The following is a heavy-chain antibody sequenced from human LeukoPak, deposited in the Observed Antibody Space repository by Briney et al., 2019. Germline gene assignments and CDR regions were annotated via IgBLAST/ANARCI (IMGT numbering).Heavy chain of an antibody. CDR1: GFTFSSSA. CDR2: ISGSGDRT. J-gene: IGHJ4*02. Sequence: GGSLRLSCAASGFTFSSSAMNWVRQAPGKGLEWVSTISGSGDRTYYADSVKGRFTISRDNFKNTLFLQMNSLRAEDTAVYYCAKGYYGSGSYGWFDYWGQGTLVTVSS. V-gene: IGHV3-23*01. CDR3: AKGYYGSGSYGWFDY. D-gene: IGHD3-10*01.